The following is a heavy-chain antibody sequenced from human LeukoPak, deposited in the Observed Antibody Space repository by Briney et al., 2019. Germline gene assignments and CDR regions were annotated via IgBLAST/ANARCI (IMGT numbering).Heavy chain of an antibody. Sequence: PSETLSLTCTVSGGSISSYYWSWIRQPAGKGLEWIGRIYTSGSTNYNPSLKSRVTMSVDTSKNQFSLKLSSVTAADTAVYHCAGRPYYYDSSGYYYFDYWGQGTLVTVSS. J-gene: IGHJ4*02. CDR3: AGRPYYYDSSGYYYFDY. V-gene: IGHV4-4*07. CDR2: IYTSGST. CDR1: GGSISSYY. D-gene: IGHD3-22*01.